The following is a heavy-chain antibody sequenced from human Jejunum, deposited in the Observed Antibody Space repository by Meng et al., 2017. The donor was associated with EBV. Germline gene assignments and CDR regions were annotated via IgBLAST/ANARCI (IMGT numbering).Heavy chain of an antibody. V-gene: IGHV3-30*18. CDR2: ISDDGSNK. CDR3: AKLTRA. CDR1: GFTFSGYA. Sequence: QVALVESGGGVVQPGRSLRLSCAASGFTFSGYAMHWVRQAPGKGLEWVAVISDDGSNKYYVDSVKGRFTISRDNSENSLYLQMNSLRAEDTAVYYCAKLTRAWGQGTLVTVSS. J-gene: IGHJ5*02.